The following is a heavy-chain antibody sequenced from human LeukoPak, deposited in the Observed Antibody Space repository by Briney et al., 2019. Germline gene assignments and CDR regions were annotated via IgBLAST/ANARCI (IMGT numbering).Heavy chain of an antibody. Sequence: AGGSLRLSCAGSGFSFSSAWMTWVRQAPGKALEWVGRIRANAEGGTADYAAPVKGRFTISRDDSENTLYLQMSSLKIEDTATYYCTTDRKELENHWGQGTLVTVSS. D-gene: IGHD1-7*01. V-gene: IGHV3-15*01. CDR2: IRANAEGGTA. J-gene: IGHJ5*02. CDR3: TTDRKELENH. CDR1: GFSFSSAW.